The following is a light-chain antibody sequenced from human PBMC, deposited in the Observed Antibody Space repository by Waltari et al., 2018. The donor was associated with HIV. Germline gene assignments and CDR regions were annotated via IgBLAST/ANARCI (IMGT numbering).Light chain of an antibody. CDR2: KAS. CDR3: QQYSSSSLL. V-gene: IGKV1-5*03. Sequence: DIQITQSPSTLSASVGDRVTITCRASQSISNWLAWYQQEPGKAPKLLIYKASSLESGVPSRFSGSGSGTEFTLTISSLQPDDFATYYCQQYSSSSLLFGKGTKVEVK. CDR1: QSISNW. J-gene: IGKJ1*01.